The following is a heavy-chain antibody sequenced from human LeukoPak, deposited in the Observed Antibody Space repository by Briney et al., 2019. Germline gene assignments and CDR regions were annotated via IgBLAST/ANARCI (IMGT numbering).Heavy chain of an antibody. J-gene: IGHJ5*02. CDR1: GGSISSGGYS. CDR3: ARGSITMVRGVIWDEVGWFDP. CDR2: IYHSGST. D-gene: IGHD3-10*01. V-gene: IGHV4-30-2*01. Sequence: SETLSLTCAVPGGSISSGGYSWSWIRQPPGKGLEWIGYIYHSGSTYYNPSLKSRVTISVDRSKNQFSLKLSSVTAADTAVYYCARGSITMVRGVIWDEVGWFDPWGQGTLVTVSS.